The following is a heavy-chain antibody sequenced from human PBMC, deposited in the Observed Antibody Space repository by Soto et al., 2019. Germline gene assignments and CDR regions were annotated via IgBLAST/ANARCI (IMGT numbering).Heavy chain of an antibody. V-gene: IGHV3-30*18. CDR3: AKDSVQEATFDY. Sequence: PVGSLRLSCEASTFAFTFRNYGMHWVRLVPGKGLEWLAVISHDGDDQYYADSVKGRFTVSRDNVRNILYLQMNSLRSEDTALYYCAKDSVQEATFDYWGQGTLVTVSS. J-gene: IGHJ4*02. CDR1: TFAFTFRNYG. CDR2: ISHDGDDQ. D-gene: IGHD1-1*01.